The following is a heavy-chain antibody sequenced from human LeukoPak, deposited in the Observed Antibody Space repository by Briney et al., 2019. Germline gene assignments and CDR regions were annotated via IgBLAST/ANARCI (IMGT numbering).Heavy chain of an antibody. J-gene: IGHJ6*03. CDR3: ARHKDYYYSYMDV. V-gene: IGHV4-39*01. CDR1: GGSISTSSYY. Sequence: SETLSLTCTVSGGSISTSSYYWGWIRQPPGKGLEWIGTIYYSGSTYYNPSLTSRVTISVDTSKNQFSLKLSSVTAADTAVYYCARHKDYYYSYMDVWGKGTTVTISS. CDR2: IYYSGST.